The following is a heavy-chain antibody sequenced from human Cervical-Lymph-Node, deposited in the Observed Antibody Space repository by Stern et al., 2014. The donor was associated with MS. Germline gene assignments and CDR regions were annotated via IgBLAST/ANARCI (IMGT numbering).Heavy chain of an antibody. CDR1: GYTFTTYH. CDR2: INPSGGST. V-gene: IGHV1-46*01. Sequence: VQLVESGAEVKKPGASVKVSCKASGYTFTTYHMHWVRQAPGQGLEWMGIINPSGGSTSYAQKFQGRVTMTRDTSTNTVYMELSSLRSEDTAVYYCARDSFEQPVPLSWGQGTLVTVSS. J-gene: IGHJ5*02. CDR3: ARDSFEQPVPLS. D-gene: IGHD6-6*01.